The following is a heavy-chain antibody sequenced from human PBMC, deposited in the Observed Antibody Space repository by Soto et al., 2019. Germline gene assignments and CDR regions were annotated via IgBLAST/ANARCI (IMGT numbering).Heavy chain of an antibody. CDR2: IYHSGST. J-gene: IGHJ4*02. CDR3: ARRRETLDY. D-gene: IGHD1-26*01. CDR1: GESLSGYY. Sequence: QVLLQQWGAGLLKPSETLSLICAVYGESLSGYYWSWIRQPPGKGLEWIGEIYHSGSTNYNPSLKSRVTISVDTSKNQFSLKLSSVTAADTAVYYCARRRETLDYWGQGTLVTVSS. V-gene: IGHV4-34*01.